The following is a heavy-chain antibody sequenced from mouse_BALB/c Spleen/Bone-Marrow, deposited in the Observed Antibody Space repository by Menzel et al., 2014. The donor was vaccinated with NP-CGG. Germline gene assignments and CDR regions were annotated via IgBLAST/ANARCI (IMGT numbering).Heavy chain of an antibody. V-gene: IGHV1-14*01. CDR1: GYTFTSYV. D-gene: IGHD2-14*01. CDR3: ASPYYRYDGFAY. J-gene: IGHJ3*01. Sequence: QLQESGPELVKPGASVKMSCKAPGYTFTSYVMHWVKQKPGQGLEWIGYINPYNDGTKYNEKFKGKATLTSDKSSSTAYIELSSLTSEDSAVYYCASPYYRYDGFAYWGQGTLVTVSA. CDR2: INPYNDGT.